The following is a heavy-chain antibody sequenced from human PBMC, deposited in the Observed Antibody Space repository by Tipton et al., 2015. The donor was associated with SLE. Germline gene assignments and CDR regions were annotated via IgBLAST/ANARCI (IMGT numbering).Heavy chain of an antibody. CDR1: GGSISSGRYS. CDR3: ARARSLITGTTGGTFDH. Sequence: TLSLTCAVSGGSISSGRYSWNWIRQPPGKGLEWIGYIYHSGSTYYNPSLKSRVTISVDRSKNQFSLKLSSVTAADTAVYYCARARSLITGTTGGTFDHWGQGTLVTVSS. CDR2: IYHSGST. D-gene: IGHD1-20*01. J-gene: IGHJ4*02. V-gene: IGHV4-30-2*01.